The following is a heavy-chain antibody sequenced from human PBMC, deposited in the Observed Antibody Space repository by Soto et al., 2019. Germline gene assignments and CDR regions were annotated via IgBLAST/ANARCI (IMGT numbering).Heavy chain of an antibody. V-gene: IGHV4-4*02. Sequence: QVQLQESGPGLVKPSGTLSLTCAVSGGSISSSNWWSWVRQPQGKGLEWIGEIYHSGSTNYNPSLKSRVTVSVDTSKNQFSLELSSVTAADTAVYYCAGLGYCSGGSGPDYWGQGTLVTVSS. CDR1: GGSISSSNW. CDR3: AGLGYCSGGSGPDY. J-gene: IGHJ4*02. CDR2: IYHSGST. D-gene: IGHD2-15*01.